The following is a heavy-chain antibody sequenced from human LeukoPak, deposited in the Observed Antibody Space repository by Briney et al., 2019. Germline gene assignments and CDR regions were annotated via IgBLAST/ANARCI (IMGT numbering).Heavy chain of an antibody. V-gene: IGHV1-2*02. J-gene: IGHJ5*02. D-gene: IGHD2-21*01. CDR2: INPNSGGT. CDR1: GYSFTDYY. CDR3: ARADRLDGGPYLIGP. Sequence: WASVTVSCKTSGYSFTDYYMHWVRQAPGQGLEWMGWINPNSGGTSSAQKFQGRVTMTRDTSITTVYMEVSWLTSDDTAIYYCARADRLDGGPYLIGPWGQGTLVTVSP.